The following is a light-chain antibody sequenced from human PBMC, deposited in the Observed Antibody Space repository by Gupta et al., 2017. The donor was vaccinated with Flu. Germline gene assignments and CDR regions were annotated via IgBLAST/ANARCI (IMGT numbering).Light chain of an antibody. Sequence: DIQMTQSPSSLSASVGDRVTITWRASQSISSYLNWYQQKPGKAPKLLIYAASSLQSGVPSRFSGSGSVTDFTLTIIRLQPEDFATYYCQHSDSTPWTFGQGTKVEIK. V-gene: IGKV1-39*01. CDR2: AAS. CDR1: QSISSY. CDR3: QHSDSTPWT. J-gene: IGKJ1*01.